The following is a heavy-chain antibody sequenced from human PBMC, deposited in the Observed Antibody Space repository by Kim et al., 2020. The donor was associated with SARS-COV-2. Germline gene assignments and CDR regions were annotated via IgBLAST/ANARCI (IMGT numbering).Heavy chain of an antibody. CDR3: ARDWGIAVAGHFDY. CDR1: GYTFTSYG. D-gene: IGHD6-19*01. J-gene: IGHJ4*02. CDR2: ISAYNGNT. Sequence: ASVKVSCKASGYTFTSYGISWVRQAPGQGLEWMGWISAYNGNTNYAQKLQGRVTMTTDTSTSTAYMELRSLRSDDTAVYYCARDWGIAVAGHFDYWGQGTLVTVSS. V-gene: IGHV1-18*01.